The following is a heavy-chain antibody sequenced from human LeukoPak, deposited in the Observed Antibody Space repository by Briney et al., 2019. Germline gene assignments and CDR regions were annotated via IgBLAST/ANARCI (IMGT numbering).Heavy chain of an antibody. J-gene: IGHJ3*02. Sequence: PSETLSLTRTVSGGSISSGSYYWSWIRQPAGKGLEWIGRIYTSGSTNYNPSLKSRVNISVDTSKNQFSLKLSSVTAADTAVYYCARATYYYDSSGRTDAFDIWGQGTMVTVSS. CDR3: ARATYYYDSSGRTDAFDI. CDR1: GGSISSGSYY. D-gene: IGHD3-22*01. V-gene: IGHV4-61*02. CDR2: IYTSGST.